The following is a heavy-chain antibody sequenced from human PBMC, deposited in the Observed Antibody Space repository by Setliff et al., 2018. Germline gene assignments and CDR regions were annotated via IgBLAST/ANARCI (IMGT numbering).Heavy chain of an antibody. J-gene: IGHJ4*02. CDR3: ARDKGLMSSGWYGY. Sequence: ASVKVSCKASGGFSTHAISWVRQVPGQGLEWMGGIIPILGTTDYAQKFQGRVTITADESTSTAYMELSSLRSEDTAVYYCARDKGLMSSGWYGYWGQGTLVT. CDR2: IIPILGTT. CDR1: GGFSTHA. D-gene: IGHD6-19*01. V-gene: IGHV1-69*13.